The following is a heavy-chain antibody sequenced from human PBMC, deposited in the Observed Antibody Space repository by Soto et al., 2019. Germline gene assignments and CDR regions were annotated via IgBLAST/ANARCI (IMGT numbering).Heavy chain of an antibody. V-gene: IGHV3-9*01. D-gene: IGHD2-8*01. CDR1: GFTFDDYA. Sequence: GGSLRLSCAASGFTFDDYAMHWVRQAPGKGLEWVSGISWNSGSIGYADSVKGRFTISRDNAKNSLYLQMNSLRAEDTALYYCAKASGMMVYAMLFDYWGQGTLVTVSS. CDR3: AKASGMMVYAMLFDY. CDR2: ISWNSGSI. J-gene: IGHJ4*02.